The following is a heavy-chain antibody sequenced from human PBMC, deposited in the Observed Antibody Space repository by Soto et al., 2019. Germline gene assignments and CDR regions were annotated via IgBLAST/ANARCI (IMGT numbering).Heavy chain of an antibody. V-gene: IGHV1-18*01. CDR1: GYTFTSYG. Sequence: ASVKVSCTASGYTFTSYGISWVRQAPGKGLEWMGWISAYNGNTNYAQKLQGRVTMTTDTSTSTAYMELRSLRSDDTAVYYCARKLGGYDWYNWLDPWGQGTLVTVSS. D-gene: IGHD5-12*01. CDR2: ISAYNGNT. J-gene: IGHJ5*02. CDR3: ARKLGGYDWYNWLDP.